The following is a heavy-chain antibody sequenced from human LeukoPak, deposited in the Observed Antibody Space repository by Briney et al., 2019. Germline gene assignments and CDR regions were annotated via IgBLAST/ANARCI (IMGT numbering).Heavy chain of an antibody. CDR2: ISWNSGSI. J-gene: IGHJ5*02. D-gene: IGHD3-10*01. V-gene: IGHV3-9*01. CDR3: AKSTYRRITNWFDP. CDR1: GCTFDDYA. Sequence: GGSLRLSCAASGCTFDDYAMHWVRQAPGKGLEWVSGISWNSGSIGYADSVKGRFTISRDNAKNSLYLQMNSLRAEDTALYYCAKSTYRRITNWFDPWGQGTLVTVSS.